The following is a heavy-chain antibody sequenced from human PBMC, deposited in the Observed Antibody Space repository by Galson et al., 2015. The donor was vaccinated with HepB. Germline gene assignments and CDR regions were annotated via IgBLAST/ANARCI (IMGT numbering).Heavy chain of an antibody. CDR3: AKSNVVVPAAFDY. J-gene: IGHJ4*02. CDR1: GFTFSSYG. Sequence: SLRLSCAASGFTFSSYGMHWVRQAPGKGLEWVAVISYDGSNKYYADSVKGRFTISRDNSKNTLYLQMNSLRAEDTAVYYCAKSNVVVPAAFDYWGQGTLVTVSS. V-gene: IGHV3-30*18. D-gene: IGHD2-2*01. CDR2: ISYDGSNK.